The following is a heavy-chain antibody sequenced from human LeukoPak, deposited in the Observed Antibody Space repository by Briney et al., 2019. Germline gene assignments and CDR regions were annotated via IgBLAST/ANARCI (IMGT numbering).Heavy chain of an antibody. CDR3: ATYYDSSGYYSYFGY. CDR1: GGSFSGYY. V-gene: IGHV4-34*01. D-gene: IGHD3-22*01. Sequence: SETLSLTCAVYGGSFSGYYWSWIRQPPGKGLEWIGEINHSGSTNYNPSLKSRVTISVDTSKNQFSLKLSSVTAADTAVYYCATYYDSSGYYSYFGYWGQGTLVTVSS. CDR2: INHSGST. J-gene: IGHJ4*02.